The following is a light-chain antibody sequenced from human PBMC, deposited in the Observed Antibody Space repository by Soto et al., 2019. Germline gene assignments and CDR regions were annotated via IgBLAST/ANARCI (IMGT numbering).Light chain of an antibody. Sequence: EVVLTQSPGTLSLSPGERATLSCRASQSVSSNYLAWYQQRPGQAPRLLIYGASSRATGIPDRFSGSGSGTDFTLTISSLQPEDFATYYCLLDFRYFWAFGQGTKVDIK. CDR1: QSVSSNY. CDR2: GAS. CDR3: LLDFRYFWA. J-gene: IGKJ1*01. V-gene: IGKV3-20*01.